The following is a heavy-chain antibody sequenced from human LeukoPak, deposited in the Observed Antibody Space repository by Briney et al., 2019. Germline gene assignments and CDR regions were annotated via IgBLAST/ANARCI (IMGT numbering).Heavy chain of an antibody. J-gene: IGHJ4*02. CDR3: AVGPLRATTDY. D-gene: IGHD5-24*01. CDR1: GFTFSSYS. CDR2: ISSSSSYI. Sequence: GGFLRLSCAASGFTFSSYSMNWVRQAPGKGLEWVSSISSSSSYIYYADSVKGRFTISRDNAKNSLYLQMNSLRAEDTAVYYCAVGPLRATTDYWGQGTLVTVSS. V-gene: IGHV3-21*01.